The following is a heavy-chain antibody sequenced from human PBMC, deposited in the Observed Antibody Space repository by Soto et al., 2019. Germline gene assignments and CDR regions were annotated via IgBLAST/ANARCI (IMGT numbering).Heavy chain of an antibody. CDR2: IYYSWST. V-gene: IGHV4-59*01. CDR3: ARDSRDDYKAAFDF. Sequence: SETMSLTCTVSGGSISSYYWSWIRQPPGKGLEWMGYIYYSWSTNNNPTLKSRVTISVDTSKNQFSLKLSSVTAANTGVYYCARDSRDDYKAAFDFWGQGTLVTAPQ. D-gene: IGHD3-16*01. J-gene: IGHJ4*02. CDR1: GGSISSYY.